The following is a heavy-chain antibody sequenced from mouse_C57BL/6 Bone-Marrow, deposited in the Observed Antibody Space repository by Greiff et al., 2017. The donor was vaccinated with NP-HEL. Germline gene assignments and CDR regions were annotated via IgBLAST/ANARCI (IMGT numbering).Heavy chain of an antibody. V-gene: IGHV1-26*01. CDR1: GYTFTDYY. CDR3: ARATYYDYDGAMDY. D-gene: IGHD2-4*01. Sequence: EVQLQQSGPELVKPGASVKISCKASGYTFTDYYVNWVQQSHGKSLEWIGDINPNNGGTSYTHKFKGKATLTVDKSSSTAYMELRRLTSEDSAVYYCARATYYDYDGAMDYWGQGTSVTVSS. J-gene: IGHJ4*01. CDR2: INPNNGGT.